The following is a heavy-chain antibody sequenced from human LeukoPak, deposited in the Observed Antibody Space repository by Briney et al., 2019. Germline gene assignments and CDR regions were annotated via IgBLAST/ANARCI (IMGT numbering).Heavy chain of an antibody. CDR2: ISSTGGVK. J-gene: IGHJ6*03. Sequence: GGSLRLSCAASGFNFRAFRMTWVRQAPRKGLEWISFISSTGGVKYYADSVKGRFTISRDNAESSLYLQMNSLRAEDTAVYFCARDPLNDFWNDHYHPYMDVWGKGTTVIVSS. CDR1: GFNFRAFR. CDR3: ARDPLNDFWNDHYHPYMDV. D-gene: IGHD3-3*01. V-gene: IGHV3-48*01.